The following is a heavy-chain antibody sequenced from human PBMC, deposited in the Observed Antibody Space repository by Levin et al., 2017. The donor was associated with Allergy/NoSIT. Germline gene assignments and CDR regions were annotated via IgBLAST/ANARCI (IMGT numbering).Heavy chain of an antibody. CDR2: IYYSGTT. J-gene: IGHJ4*02. CDR1: GGSVYSANYY. Sequence: SETLSLTCTVSGGSVYSANYYWTWIRQSPGRGLEWIGYIYYSGTTKYNPSLKSRLTMSVDMSKNQFSLNLSSVTAADPALYFCARATGGERTGWNSDYFDYWGQGTLVTVSS. CDR3: ARATGGERTGWNSDYFDY. D-gene: IGHD1-7*01. V-gene: IGHV4-61*01.